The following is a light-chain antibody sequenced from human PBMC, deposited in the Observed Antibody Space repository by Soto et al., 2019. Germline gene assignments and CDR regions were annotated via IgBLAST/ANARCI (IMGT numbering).Light chain of an antibody. V-gene: IGKV3-15*01. CDR3: QQYNNWTRT. J-gene: IGKJ1*01. Sequence: EIVLTQSPATLSESPGERVTLSWGASQSVSSNLAWYQQKHGQAPRLLIYGASTRATGIPARFSGSGYGTEFTLTISSLQSEDFAVYYCQQYNNWTRTFGQGTKVDIK. CDR1: QSVSSN. CDR2: GAS.